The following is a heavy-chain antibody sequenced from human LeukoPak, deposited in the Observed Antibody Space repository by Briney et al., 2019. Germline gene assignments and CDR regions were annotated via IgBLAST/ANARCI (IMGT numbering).Heavy chain of an antibody. J-gene: IGHJ4*02. V-gene: IGHV3-23*01. CDR1: GFTFSSAG. CDR2: ITFSGLGL. CDR3: AREKGRGVISPYYDY. Sequence: GGSLRLSCAASGFTFSSAGMTWVRQAPGKGLEWVSTITFSGLGLYYADSVKGRFTISRDNSKNMVYLQMNSLRAEDTAVYFCAREKGRGVISPYYDYWGQGTLVTVSS. D-gene: IGHD3-10*01.